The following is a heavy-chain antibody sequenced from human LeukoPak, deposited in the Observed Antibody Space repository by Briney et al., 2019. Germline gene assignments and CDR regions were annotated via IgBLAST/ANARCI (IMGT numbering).Heavy chain of an antibody. Sequence: SETLSLTCTVSGGSVDTIDYYWSWIRQPPGKGLEWIGYMYHTGSSIYSPSLKSRLTISVDTSKNQFSLNLSSMTAADTAVYYCATAREVYYDRAFDIWGQGTMVTVSS. V-gene: IGHV4-61*08. J-gene: IGHJ3*02. D-gene: IGHD3-22*01. CDR2: MYHTGSS. CDR1: GGSVDTIDYY. CDR3: ATAREVYYDRAFDI.